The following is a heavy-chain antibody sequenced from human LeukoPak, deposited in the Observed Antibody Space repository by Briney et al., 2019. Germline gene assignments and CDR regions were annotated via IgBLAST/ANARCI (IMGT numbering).Heavy chain of an antibody. CDR2: IYSGGNT. J-gene: IGHJ3*02. CDR1: GFTVSRNY. D-gene: IGHD6-13*01. V-gene: IGHV3-53*01. CDR3: ARGPSSQYLVHHVAFDI. Sequence: PGGSLRLSCAASGFTVSRNYMSWVRQAPGKGLERVSLIYSGGNTYYSDCVKGRFTISRDNSKNTLFLQMNSLRAEDTAVYYCARGPSSQYLVHHVAFDIWGQGTMVTVSS.